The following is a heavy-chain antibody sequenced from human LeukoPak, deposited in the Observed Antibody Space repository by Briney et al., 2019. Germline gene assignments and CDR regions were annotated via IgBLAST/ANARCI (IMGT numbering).Heavy chain of an antibody. J-gene: IGHJ4*02. D-gene: IGHD4-23*01. CDR3: AREGGGNAFDY. Sequence: ASVKVSCKASGYTFTGYYMHWVRQAPGQGLEWMGIINPSGGSTSYAQKFQGRVTMTRDTSTSTVYMELSSLRSEDTAVYYCAREGGGNAFDYWGQGTLVTVSS. CDR2: INPSGGST. V-gene: IGHV1-46*01. CDR1: GYTFTGYY.